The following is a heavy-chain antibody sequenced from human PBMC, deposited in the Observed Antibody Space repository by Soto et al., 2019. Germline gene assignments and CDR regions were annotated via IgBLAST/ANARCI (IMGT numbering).Heavy chain of an antibody. V-gene: IGHV1-18*01. Sequence: QVQVVQSGDEVKKPGASVKVSCKASGYTFTNYGFSWVRQAPGQGLEWMGWISGYNGNTKYAEKFQGRVTMTTDTSTSTAHMELRSLRSDDTAVYYCAGEGQAPYYYDGMDVWGQGTAVTVSS. J-gene: IGHJ6*02. CDR2: ISGYNGNT. CDR1: GYTFTNYG. CDR3: AGEGQAPYYYDGMDV.